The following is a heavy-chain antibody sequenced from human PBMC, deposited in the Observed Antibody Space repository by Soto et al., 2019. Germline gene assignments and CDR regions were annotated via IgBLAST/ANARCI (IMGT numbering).Heavy chain of an antibody. V-gene: IGHV3-33*01. CDR1: GFTFSIYG. CDR2: IWYDGSNK. Sequence: QVQLVESGGGVVQPGRSLRLSCAASGFTFSIYGMHWVRQAPGKGLEWVAVIWYDGSNKYYADSVKGRFTISRDNCTNTLYLQMTSLRAEDTAVYYCAREWGGCSSTSCYGTYYYGMDVWGQGTTVTVSS. J-gene: IGHJ6*02. CDR3: AREWGGCSSTSCYGTYYYGMDV. D-gene: IGHD2-2*01.